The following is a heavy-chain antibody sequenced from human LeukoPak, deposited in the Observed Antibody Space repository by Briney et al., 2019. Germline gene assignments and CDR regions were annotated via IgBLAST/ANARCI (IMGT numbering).Heavy chain of an antibody. CDR1: GGSISSGGYY. V-gene: IGHV4-61*08. D-gene: IGHD3-10*01. J-gene: IGHJ3*02. Sequence: SETLSLTCSVSGGSISSGGYYWGWIRQPPGKGLEWIGYLYYSGSTNSNPSLKSRVTMSVDTSKNQFSLKLRSVTAADTAVYYCARGGSGISNAFDIWGQGTMVTVSS. CDR2: LYYSGST. CDR3: ARGGSGISNAFDI.